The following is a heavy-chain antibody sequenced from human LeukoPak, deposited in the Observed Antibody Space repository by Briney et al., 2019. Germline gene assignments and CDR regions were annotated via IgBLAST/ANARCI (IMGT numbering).Heavy chain of an antibody. CDR3: ASPAGKDYYDRSGYYPC. D-gene: IGHD3-22*01. Sequence: ASVKVSCKASGYTFTGYYMHWVRQAPGQGLEWMGWINPNSGGTNYAQKFQGRVTMTRDTSISTAYMELSRLRSDDTAVYYCASPAGKDYYDRSGYYPCWGQGTLVTVSS. CDR2: INPNSGGT. J-gene: IGHJ4*02. CDR1: GYTFTGYY. V-gene: IGHV1-2*02.